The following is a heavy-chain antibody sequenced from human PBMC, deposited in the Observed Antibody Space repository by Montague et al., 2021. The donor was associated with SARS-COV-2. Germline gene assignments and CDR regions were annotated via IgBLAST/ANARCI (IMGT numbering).Heavy chain of an antibody. CDR2: VYYRGNT. V-gene: IGHV4-59*08. Sequence: SETLSLTCTVSGGSISSDYWTWIRQPPGKGLEWIGFVYYRGNTYYNPSLRGRVTISVDTSSYHFSLTLSSVTAADTAIYYCARHYDHSSRVDSWGQGTLVTVSS. CDR1: GGSISSDY. CDR3: ARHYDHSSRVDS. D-gene: IGHD3-16*01. J-gene: IGHJ4*02.